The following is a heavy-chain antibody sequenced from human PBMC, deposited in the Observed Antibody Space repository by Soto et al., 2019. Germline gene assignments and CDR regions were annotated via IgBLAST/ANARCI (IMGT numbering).Heavy chain of an antibody. CDR2: FSVSVCST. Sequence: GGSLRLSCAASGFTFSSYAMSWVRQAPGKGLEWVSAFSVSVCSTYYADSVKGRFTISRDISKNTLYLQMNSLRAEDTAVYYCAKDDGGVSDYWGQGTLVTVSS. CDR1: GFTFSSYA. D-gene: IGHD2-8*02. CDR3: AKDDGGVSDY. J-gene: IGHJ4*02. V-gene: IGHV3-23*01.